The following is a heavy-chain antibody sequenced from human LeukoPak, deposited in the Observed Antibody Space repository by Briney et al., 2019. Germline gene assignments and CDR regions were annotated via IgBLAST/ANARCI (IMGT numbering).Heavy chain of an antibody. D-gene: IGHD6-6*01. V-gene: IGHV4-59*01. J-gene: IGHJ4*02. CDR1: SDSISGYY. CDR2: VYYSGST. CDR3: ARRKAVRPRDYYFDY. Sequence: PSETLSLTCTVSSDSISGYYWSWIRQPPGKGLEWIGYVYYSGSTNYNPSLKSRVAISVDTSKNQFSLKLSSVTAADTAVYYCARRKAVRPRDYYFDYWGQGTLVTVSS.